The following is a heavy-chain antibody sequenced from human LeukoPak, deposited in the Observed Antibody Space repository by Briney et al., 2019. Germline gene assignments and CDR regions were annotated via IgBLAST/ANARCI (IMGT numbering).Heavy chain of an antibody. CDR1: GFTFSSYA. CDR2: ISYDGSNK. Sequence: GGSLRLSCAASGFTFSSYAMHWVRQAPGKGLEWVAVISYDGSNKYYADSVKGRFTISRDNSKNTLYLQMNSPRAEDTAVYYCARAPWVLEWLAIVSYYFDYWGQGTLVTVSS. CDR3: ARAPWVLEWLAIVSYYFDY. D-gene: IGHD3-3*01. V-gene: IGHV3-30-3*01. J-gene: IGHJ4*02.